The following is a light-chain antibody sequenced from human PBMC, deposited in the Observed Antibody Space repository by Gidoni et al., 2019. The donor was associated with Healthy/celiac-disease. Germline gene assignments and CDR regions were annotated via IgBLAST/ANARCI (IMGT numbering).Light chain of an antibody. CDR2: GAS. J-gene: IGKJ1*01. Sequence: DIVFTQSPGTLSLSPGERAPLSCRASQSVSSSYLAWYQQKPGQAPRLLIYGASSRATGIPDRFSGSGSGKDFTLTISRLEPEDFAVYYCQQYGSSPWTFGQGTKVEIK. V-gene: IGKV3-20*01. CDR1: QSVSSSY. CDR3: QQYGSSPWT.